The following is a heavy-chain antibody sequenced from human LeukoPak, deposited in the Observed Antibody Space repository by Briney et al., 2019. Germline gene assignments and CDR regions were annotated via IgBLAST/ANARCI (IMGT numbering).Heavy chain of an antibody. Sequence: ASVKVSCKASGYTFTGYYMHWVRQAPGQGLEWMGWINPNSGGTNYAQKFQGRVTMTRDTSISTAYMELSSLRSEDTAVYYCASPNYYGSGSYGYWGQGTLVTVSS. CDR3: ASPNYYGSGSYGY. J-gene: IGHJ4*02. D-gene: IGHD3-10*01. CDR1: GYTFTGYY. V-gene: IGHV1-2*02. CDR2: INPNSGGT.